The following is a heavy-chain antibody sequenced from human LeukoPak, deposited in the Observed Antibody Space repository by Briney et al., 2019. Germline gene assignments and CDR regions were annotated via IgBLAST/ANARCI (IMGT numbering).Heavy chain of an antibody. D-gene: IGHD6-13*01. V-gene: IGHV1-46*01. CDR3: ARVRANWYEDY. Sequence: GASLKVSCKASGYTFTSYYMHWVRQSPGQGLEWMGIINPSGGSTSYAQKFQGRVTMTRDMSTSTVYMELSSLRAEDTAVYYCARVRANWYEDYWGQGTLVTVSS. J-gene: IGHJ4*02. CDR1: GYTFTSYY. CDR2: INPSGGST.